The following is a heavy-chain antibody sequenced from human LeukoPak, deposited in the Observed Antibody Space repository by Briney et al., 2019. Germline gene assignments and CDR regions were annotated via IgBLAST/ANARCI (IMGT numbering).Heavy chain of an antibody. Sequence: PSETLSLTCAVYGGSFSGYYWSWIRQPPGKGLEWIGEINHSGSTNYNPSLKSRVTISVDTSKSQFSLKLSSVTAADTAVYYCARGRFAMVRGVYYFDYWGQGTLVTVSS. J-gene: IGHJ4*02. CDR2: INHSGST. CDR3: ARGRFAMVRGVYYFDY. D-gene: IGHD3-10*01. V-gene: IGHV4-34*01. CDR1: GGSFSGYY.